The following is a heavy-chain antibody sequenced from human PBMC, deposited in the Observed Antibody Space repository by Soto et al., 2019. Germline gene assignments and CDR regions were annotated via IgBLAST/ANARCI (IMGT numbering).Heavy chain of an antibody. Sequence: QVQLVQSGAEVKKPGSSVKVSCKASGGTFSSYAISWVRQAPGQGLEWMGGIIPIFGTANYAQKFQGRVTIPGEKPTSTAYRDWRGGRSEDRGVYAWGGGFLIGGVMDVGGQGPGVTV. CDR1: GGTFSSYA. J-gene: IGHJ6*02. CDR2: IIPIFGTA. CDR3: GGGFLIGGVMDV. D-gene: IGHD3-16*01. V-gene: IGHV1-69*06.